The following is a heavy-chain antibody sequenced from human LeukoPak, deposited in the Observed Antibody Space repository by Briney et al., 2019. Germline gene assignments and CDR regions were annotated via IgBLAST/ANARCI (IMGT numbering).Heavy chain of an antibody. CDR2: IHYSGGT. D-gene: IGHD6-13*01. J-gene: IGHJ4*02. Sequence: SETLSLTCTVSGNSISNYYWNWIRQPPGKALEWIGYIHYSGGTNYNPSHKSRITISVDTSKNQVSLQLTSVTAADTAVYYCARVARWADPLDYWGQGTLVTVSS. CDR3: ARVARWADPLDY. CDR1: GNSISNYY. V-gene: IGHV4-59*01.